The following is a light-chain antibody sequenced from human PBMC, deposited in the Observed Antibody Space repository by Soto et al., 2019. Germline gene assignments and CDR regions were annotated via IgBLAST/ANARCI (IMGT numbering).Light chain of an antibody. J-gene: IGKJ1*01. CDR2: GSS. CDR3: QHYGSSPGT. CDR1: QSVSSSY. Sequence: EIVLTQSPGTLSLSPGERATLSCRASQSVSSSYFAWYQQKPGQAPRLLIYGSSSRATGIPDWFSGSGSGTDFPLTISRLEPEYVAVYYCQHYGSSPGTFGQGTKVEIK. V-gene: IGKV3-20*01.